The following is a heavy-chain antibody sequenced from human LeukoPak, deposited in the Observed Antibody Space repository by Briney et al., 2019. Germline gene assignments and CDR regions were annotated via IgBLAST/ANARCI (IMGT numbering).Heavy chain of an antibody. V-gene: IGHV4-4*07. D-gene: IGHD2-15*01. Sequence: SETLSLTCTVSGGSISSYYWSWIRQPAGKGLEWIGRIYTSGSTNYNPSLKSRVTMSLDTSKDQFSLRLTSVTAADTAVYYCARALVAVYNWFDPWGQGTLVTVSS. CDR2: IYTSGST. J-gene: IGHJ5*02. CDR1: GGSISSYY. CDR3: ARALVAVYNWFDP.